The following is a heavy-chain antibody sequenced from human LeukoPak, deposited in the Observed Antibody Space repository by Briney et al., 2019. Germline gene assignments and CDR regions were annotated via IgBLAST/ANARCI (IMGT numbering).Heavy chain of an antibody. D-gene: IGHD6-19*01. CDR3: AKETRIAVAARPDY. J-gene: IGHJ4*02. CDR2: ISGSGGST. Sequence: GGSLRLSCAASGFTFNSYAMSWVRQAPGKGLEWVSAISGSGGSTYYADSVKGRFTISRDNSKNTLYLQMNSLRAEDTAVYYCAKETRIAVAARPDYWGQGTLVTVSS. CDR1: GFTFNSYA. V-gene: IGHV3-23*01.